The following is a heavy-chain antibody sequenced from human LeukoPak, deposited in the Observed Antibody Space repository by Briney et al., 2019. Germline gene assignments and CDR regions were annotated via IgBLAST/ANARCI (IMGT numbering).Heavy chain of an antibody. CDR2: ISAYNGHT. D-gene: IGHD1-26*01. J-gene: IGHJ6*03. CDR3: ARDPDSGYYYYYMDV. V-gene: IGHV1-18*01. Sequence: RIGLISAYNGHTNYAQKLQGRVTMTTDTSTSTAYMELRSLRSDDTAVYYCARDPDSGYYYYYMDVWGKGTTVTVYS.